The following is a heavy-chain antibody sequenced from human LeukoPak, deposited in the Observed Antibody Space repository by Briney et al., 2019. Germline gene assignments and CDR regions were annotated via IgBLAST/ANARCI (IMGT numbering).Heavy chain of an antibody. CDR2: VDPEDGET. CDR3: ATKEDHDYGDYDFSY. Sequence: ASVKISCKVSGYTFTDYYMHWVQQAPGKGLEWMGLVDPEDGETIYAEKFQGRVTITADTSTDTAYMELGSLRSEDTAVYYCATKEDHDYGDYDFSYWGQGTLVTVSS. J-gene: IGHJ4*02. V-gene: IGHV1-69-2*01. CDR1: GYTFTDYY. D-gene: IGHD4-17*01.